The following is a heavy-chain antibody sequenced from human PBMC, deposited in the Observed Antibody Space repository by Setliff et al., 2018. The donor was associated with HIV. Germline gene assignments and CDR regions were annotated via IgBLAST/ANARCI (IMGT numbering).Heavy chain of an antibody. CDR2: IIHTGST. CDR3: ARGDGYRANDAYYDTGMDV. J-gene: IGHJ6*02. CDR1: GGSFSGYY. D-gene: IGHD5-12*01. Sequence: SETLSLTCAVYGGSFSGYYWSWIRQPPGKGLEWIGEIIHTGSTNYNPSLKSRVTISVDTSKNQFSLKLSSVTAADTAVYYCARGDGYRANDAYYDTGMDVWGQGITVTVSS. V-gene: IGHV4-34*01.